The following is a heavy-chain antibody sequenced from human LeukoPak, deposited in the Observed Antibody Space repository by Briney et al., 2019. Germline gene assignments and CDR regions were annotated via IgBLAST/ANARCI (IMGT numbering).Heavy chain of an antibody. CDR2: ISGYNGNT. J-gene: IGHJ4*02. D-gene: IGHD5-12*01. CDR3: ARSSLGTITAGPFDY. Sequence: ASVKVSCKASGYTFSSYGIAWVRQAPGQGLEWMGWISGYNGNTNYAQKLQGRVSMTTDTSTTTAYMEPRSPTSDDTALYYCARSSLGTITAGPFDYWGQGTLVTVSS. CDR1: GYTFSSYG. V-gene: IGHV1-18*01.